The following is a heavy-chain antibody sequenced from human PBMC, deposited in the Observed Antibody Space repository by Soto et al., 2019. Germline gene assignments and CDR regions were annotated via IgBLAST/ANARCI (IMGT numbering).Heavy chain of an antibody. D-gene: IGHD6-13*01. J-gene: IGHJ5*02. V-gene: IGHV6-1*01. CDR3: VRTPASGTLDP. CDR1: GDSFSSNSAS. Sequence: SQTVSLTCAISGDSFSSNSASCNWIRQSPSRGLEWLGRTYYRSNWHNDYAVSLKSRITINPDTSKKQFSLQLNAVTPEDTAVYYCVRTPASGTLDPWGPGTLVTVSS. CDR2: TYYRSNWHN.